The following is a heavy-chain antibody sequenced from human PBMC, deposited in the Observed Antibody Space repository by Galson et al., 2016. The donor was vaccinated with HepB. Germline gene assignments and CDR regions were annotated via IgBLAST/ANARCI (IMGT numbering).Heavy chain of an antibody. Sequence: SLRLSCAASGFTLSVYAMTWVRQAPGKGLAWVSSISGSGGSTYYADSVKGRFTISKDDSKNTLYLQMNSLRAEVTALYLCARGETGGSSSPRGWDNWFDPWGQGTQVTVSS. CDR2: ISGSGGST. J-gene: IGHJ5*02. CDR1: GFTLSVYA. V-gene: IGHV3-23*01. D-gene: IGHD6-6*01. CDR3: ARGETGGSSSPRGWDNWFDP.